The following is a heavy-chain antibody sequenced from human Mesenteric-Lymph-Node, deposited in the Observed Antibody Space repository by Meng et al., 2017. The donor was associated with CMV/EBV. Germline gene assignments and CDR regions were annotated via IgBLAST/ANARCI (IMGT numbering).Heavy chain of an antibody. CDR2: IRSKANRYAT. CDR3: TTLRSSTSQAVP. J-gene: IGHJ5*02. V-gene: IGHV3-73*01. D-gene: IGHD2-2*01. Sequence: ASGFTCSGSARHWVREASGKGLEWVGRIRSKANRYATAYAASVKGRFNISRDDSKNTAYLQMNSLKTEDTAVYYCTTLRSSTSQAVPWGQGTLVTVSS. CDR1: GFTCSGSA.